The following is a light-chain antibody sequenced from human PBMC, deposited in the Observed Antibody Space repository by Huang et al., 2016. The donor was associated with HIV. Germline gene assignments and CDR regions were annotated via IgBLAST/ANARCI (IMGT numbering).Light chain of an antibody. CDR2: GAS. Sequence: DIQMTQSPSSLSASVGDKVTITCQATQDISKYLNWYQQKPGKAPKLLIYGASNLETGVPSRFSGSGSGTDFTFTISSLQPEVIATYYCQQYDNLYTFGPGTKLEIK. CDR3: QQYDNLYT. J-gene: IGKJ2*01. CDR1: QDISKY. V-gene: IGKV1-33*01.